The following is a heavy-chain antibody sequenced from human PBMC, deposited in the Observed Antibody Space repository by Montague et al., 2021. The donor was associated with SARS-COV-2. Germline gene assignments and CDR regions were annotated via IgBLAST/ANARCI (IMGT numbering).Heavy chain of an antibody. V-gene: IGHV4-59*08. CDR1: GGSINSFY. CDR2: ISHLGST. J-gene: IGHJ5*02. CDR3: ARLPDTSGRAWFDP. D-gene: IGHD3-22*01. Sequence: SLAYTVSGGSINSFYWCWVRQPPGKGLEWIGYISHLGSTNYNRSLMSRVTISVDTSKNQFSLKLSSVTAADTAVFYCARLPDTSGRAWFDPWGQGTLVTVSS.